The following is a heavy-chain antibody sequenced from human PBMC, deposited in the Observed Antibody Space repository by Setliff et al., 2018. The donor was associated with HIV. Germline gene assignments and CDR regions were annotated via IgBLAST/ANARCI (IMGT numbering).Heavy chain of an antibody. Sequence: SETLSLTCTVTGGSISSGGFYWTWIRQHPGKGLEWIGYIYNTGSTYHSPSLESRVTISIDTSKNQFSLELTSLTAADTAVYYCATRPRIAARPFDYWGQGMLVTVSS. CDR1: GGSISSGGFY. D-gene: IGHD6-6*01. CDR3: ATRPRIAARPFDY. CDR2: IYNTGST. V-gene: IGHV4-31*03. J-gene: IGHJ4*02.